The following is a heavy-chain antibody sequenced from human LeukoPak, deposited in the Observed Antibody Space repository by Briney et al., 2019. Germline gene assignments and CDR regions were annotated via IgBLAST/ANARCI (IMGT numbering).Heavy chain of an antibody. CDR3: ARARVGGYCSSTSCYAFDI. CDR2: ISVHKGNT. J-gene: IGHJ3*02. V-gene: IGHV1-18*04. D-gene: IGHD2-2*01. Sequence: ASVTLSCKASGHTFTSYGSRWVGQAPGQGLEWMGGISVHKGNTNYAQKLEGRVTMNTATSTSPAYIELRSLRSDDTAVYYCARARVGGYCSSTSCYAFDIWGQGTMVTVSS. CDR1: GHTFTSYG.